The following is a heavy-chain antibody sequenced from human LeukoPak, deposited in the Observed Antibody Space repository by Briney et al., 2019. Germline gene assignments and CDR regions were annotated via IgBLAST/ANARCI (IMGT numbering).Heavy chain of an antibody. V-gene: IGHV3-23*01. CDR3: AKDANYLRSGSFFIPFDY. Sequence: GGSLRLSCAASGFTFSRTAMSWGPQAPGKGLEWVSTISGSGVGTYYAASVRGRFNISRDNSKSTLYLQMNSLRTEDTAMYYCAKDANYLRSGSFFIPFDYWGQGTLVSVYS. J-gene: IGHJ4*02. D-gene: IGHD4/OR15-4a*01. CDR1: GFTFSRTA. CDR2: ISGSGVGT.